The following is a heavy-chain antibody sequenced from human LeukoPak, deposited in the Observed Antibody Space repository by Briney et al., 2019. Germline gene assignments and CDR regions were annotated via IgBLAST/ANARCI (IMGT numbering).Heavy chain of an antibody. CDR1: GGSISSGGYS. CDR2: IYHSGST. Sequence: SQTLSLTCAVSGGSISSGGYSWSWIRQPPGKGLEWIGYIYHSGSTYYNPSLKSRVTISVDRSKNQFSLKLSSVTAADTAVYYCARVGSVSAAGATLDYYYGMDVWGQGTLVTVSS. D-gene: IGHD6-13*01. V-gene: IGHV4-30-2*01. J-gene: IGHJ6*02. CDR3: ARVGSVSAAGATLDYYYGMDV.